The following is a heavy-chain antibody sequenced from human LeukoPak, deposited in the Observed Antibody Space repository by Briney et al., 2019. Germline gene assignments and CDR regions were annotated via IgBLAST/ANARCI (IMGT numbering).Heavy chain of an antibody. V-gene: IGHV5-51*01. CDR1: GYSFSNYW. J-gene: IGHJ4*02. CDR2: IWPGDSDT. D-gene: IGHD3-9*01. Sequence: GESLKISCKGSGYSFSNYWIGWVRQMPGKGLEWMGIIWPGDSDTKYSPSFQGQVTISVDKSISTAYLQWSSLKASDTAIYYCARQYYDILTGFYNHFDYWGQGTLVTVSS. CDR3: ARQYYDILTGFYNHFDY.